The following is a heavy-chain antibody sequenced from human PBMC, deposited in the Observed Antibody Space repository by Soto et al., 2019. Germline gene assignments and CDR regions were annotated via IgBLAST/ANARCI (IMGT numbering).Heavy chain of an antibody. CDR3: AKDSRWLSKLGPVGPFNGAAFDY. J-gene: IGHJ4*02. V-gene: IGHV3-23*01. CDR2: ISGSGGST. Sequence: GGSLRLSCAASGFTFSSYAMSWVRQAPGKGLEWVSAISGSGGSTYYADSVKGRFTISRDNSKNTLYLQMNSPRAEDTAVYYCAKDSRWLSKLGPVGPFNGAAFDYWGQGTLVTVSS. D-gene: IGHD2-21*01. CDR1: GFTFSSYA.